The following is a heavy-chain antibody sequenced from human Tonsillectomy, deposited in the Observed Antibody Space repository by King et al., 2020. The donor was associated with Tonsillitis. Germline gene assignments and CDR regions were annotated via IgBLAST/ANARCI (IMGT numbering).Heavy chain of an antibody. CDR1: GGSISSSSYY. Sequence: QLQESGPGLVKPSETLSLTCTVSGGSISSSSYYWGWIRQPPGKGLEWIGSIYYSGSTYYNPSLKSRVTISVDTSKNQFSLKLSSVTAADTAVYYCARHDQWFGEATFAYWGQGTLVTVSS. V-gene: IGHV4-39*01. CDR2: IYYSGST. D-gene: IGHD3-10*01. J-gene: IGHJ4*02. CDR3: ARHDQWFGEATFAY.